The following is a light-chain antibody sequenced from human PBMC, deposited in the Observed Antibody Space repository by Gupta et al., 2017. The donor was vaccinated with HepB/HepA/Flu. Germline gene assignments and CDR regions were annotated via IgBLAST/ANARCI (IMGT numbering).Light chain of an antibody. CDR1: NIGSKS. V-gene: IGLV3-21*04. CDR3: QVWDRTSDNVD. J-gene: IGLJ2*01. Sequence: SYVLTQPPSVSVAPGQTARNTFGGNNIGSKSVHWYPQKPGQATVSVIYYNNAPPPGIPERFSGSNSVTTASVTTSRVEAGDEADYYCQVWDRTSDNVDFGGGTKLTVL. CDR2: YNN.